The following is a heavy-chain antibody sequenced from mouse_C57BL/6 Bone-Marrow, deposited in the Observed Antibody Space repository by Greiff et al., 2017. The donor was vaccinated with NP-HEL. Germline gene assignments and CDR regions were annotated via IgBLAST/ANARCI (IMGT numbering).Heavy chain of an antibody. D-gene: IGHD1-1*01. CDR3: RYYYGSSYWYFDV. CDR2: IDPETGGT. CDR1: GYTFTDYE. J-gene: IGHJ1*03. Sequence: VQLQQSGAELVRPGASVTLSCKASGYTFTDYEMHWVKQTPVHGLEWIGAIDPETGGTAYNQKFKGKAILTADKSSSTAYMELRSLTSEDSAVYYCRYYYGSSYWYFDVWGTGTTVTVSS. V-gene: IGHV1-15*01.